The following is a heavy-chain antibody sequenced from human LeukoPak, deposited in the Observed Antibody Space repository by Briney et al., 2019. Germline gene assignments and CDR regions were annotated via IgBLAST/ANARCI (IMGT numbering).Heavy chain of an antibody. CDR3: ARDAPGNTALDY. CDR1: GFTFISYW. CDR2: INGYGSST. V-gene: IGHV3-74*01. J-gene: IGHJ4*02. D-gene: IGHD5-18*01. Sequence: GGSLRLSCAASGFTFISYWMHWVRQAPGKGLVWVSRINGYGSSTDFAHSVKGRFTISRDNAKNTLYLQMNSLRAEDTAVYYCARDAPGNTALDYWGQGTLVTVSS.